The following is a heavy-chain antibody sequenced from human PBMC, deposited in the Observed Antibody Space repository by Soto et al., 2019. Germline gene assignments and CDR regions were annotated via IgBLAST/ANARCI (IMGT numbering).Heavy chain of an antibody. J-gene: IGHJ4*02. Sequence: QVQLQESGPGLVKPSQTLSLTCTVSGGSISSGGYYWSWIRQHPGKGLEWIGYIDYSGSTYYNPSFKSRVTISVDTSKNQFSLKLSSVTAADTAVYYCARGRSSTSPYPIGYWGQVTLVTVSS. CDR1: GGSISSGGYY. CDR2: IDYSGST. CDR3: ARGRSSTSPYPIGY. V-gene: IGHV4-31*03. D-gene: IGHD2-2*01.